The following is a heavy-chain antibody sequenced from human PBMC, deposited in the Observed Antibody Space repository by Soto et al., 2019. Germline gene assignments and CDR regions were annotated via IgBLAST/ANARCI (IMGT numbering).Heavy chain of an antibody. D-gene: IGHD1-20*01. CDR3: AREITDYGMDV. CDR2: MNPNSGNT. V-gene: IGHV1-8*01. J-gene: IGHJ6*02. CDR1: GYTFTSYD. Sequence: QVQLVQSGAEVKKPGASVKVSCKASGYTFTSYDINWVRQATGQGLEWMGWMNPNSGNTAYAQKFQGRVPMTRNTPISTAYMEWSRLSSEDTAVYYFAREITDYGMDVWGQGTTVTVSS.